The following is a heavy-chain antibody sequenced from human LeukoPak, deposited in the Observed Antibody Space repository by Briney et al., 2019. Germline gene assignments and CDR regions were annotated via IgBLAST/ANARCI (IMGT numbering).Heavy chain of an antibody. CDR1: GYSISSGYY. J-gene: IGHJ4*02. CDR2: IYHSGST. CDR3: ARVRSTVTYQ. D-gene: IGHD4-17*01. V-gene: IGHV4-38-2*02. Sequence: SETLSLTCTVSGYSISSGYYWGWIRQPPGKGLEWIGSIYHSGSTYYNPSLKSRVTISVDTSKNQFSLKLSSVTAADTAVYYCARVRSTVTYQWGQGTLVTVSS.